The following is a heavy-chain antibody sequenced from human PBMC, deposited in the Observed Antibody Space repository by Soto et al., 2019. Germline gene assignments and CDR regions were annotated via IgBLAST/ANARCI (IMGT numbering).Heavy chain of an antibody. D-gene: IGHD5-18*01. CDR2: IVVGNNNX. CDR1: GFTFSSSA. CDR3: AADVGGYIYGLAXY. J-gene: IGHJ4*01. V-gene: IGHV1-58*02. Sequence: SVKVSCKTSGFTFSSSAIHWVRQARGHRLEWIGWIVVGNNNXXXXXXXXXXXXXXXXXXXXTXYMELSGLRSEDTAVYYCAADVGGYIYGLAXYWG.